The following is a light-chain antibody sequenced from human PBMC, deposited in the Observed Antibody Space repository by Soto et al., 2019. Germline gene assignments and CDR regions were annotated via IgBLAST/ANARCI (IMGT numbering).Light chain of an antibody. CDR3: QQYNSATWT. CDR2: DAS. J-gene: IGKJ1*01. CDR1: QSISSW. Sequence: DIQLTQSPSFLSASVVDRVTITCRASQSISSWLAWYQQKPGKAPKLLIYDASSLESGVPSRFSGSGSGTEFTLTISSLQPDDFATYYCQQYNSATWTFGQGTKVDI. V-gene: IGKV1-5*01.